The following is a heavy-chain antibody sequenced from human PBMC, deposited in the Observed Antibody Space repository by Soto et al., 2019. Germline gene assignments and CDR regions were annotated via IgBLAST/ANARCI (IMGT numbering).Heavy chain of an antibody. CDR2: IYYSGST. V-gene: IGHV4-34*01. CDR1: GGSFSAYY. Sequence: PSETLSVTCAVYGGSFSAYYWSWIRQPPGKGLEWIGSIYYSGSTYYNPSLKGRVTISVDTSKNQFSLKLSSVTAADTAVYYCARHTPAISISDHWGQGTLVTVSS. D-gene: IGHD2-15*01. J-gene: IGHJ4*02. CDR3: ARHTPAISISDH.